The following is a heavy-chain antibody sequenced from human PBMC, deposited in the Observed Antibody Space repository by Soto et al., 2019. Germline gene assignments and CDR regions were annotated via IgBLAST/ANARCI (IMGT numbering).Heavy chain of an antibody. V-gene: IGHV4-59*01. CDR3: AREGVRYCTNGVCYTAPGVNY. CDR1: GGSISSYY. Sequence: LSETLSLTCTVSGGSISSYYWSWIRQPPGKGLEWIGYIYYSGSTNYNPSLKSRVTISVDTSKNQFSLKLSSVTAADTAVYYCAREGVRYCTNGVCYTAPGVNYWGQGTLVTVSS. J-gene: IGHJ4*02. D-gene: IGHD2-8*01. CDR2: IYYSGST.